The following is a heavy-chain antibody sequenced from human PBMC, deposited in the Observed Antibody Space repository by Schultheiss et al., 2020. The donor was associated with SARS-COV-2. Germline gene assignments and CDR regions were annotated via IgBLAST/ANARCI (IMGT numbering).Heavy chain of an antibody. J-gene: IGHJ6*03. V-gene: IGHV3-48*01. CDR2: ISSSSSTI. CDR3: ARAPGTQVVPYYYYYYMDV. Sequence: GESLKISCAASGFTFSSYSMNWVRQAPGKGLEWVSYISSSSSTIYYADSVKGRFTISRDNAKNSLYLQMNSLRAEDTAVYYCARAPGTQVVPYYYYYYMDVWGKGTTVTVSS. CDR1: GFTFSSYS. D-gene: IGHD1-14*01.